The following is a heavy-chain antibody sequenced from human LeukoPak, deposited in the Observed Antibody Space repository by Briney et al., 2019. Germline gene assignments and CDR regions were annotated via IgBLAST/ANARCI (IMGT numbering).Heavy chain of an antibody. CDR3: AKVHKGRFGELTYFDY. D-gene: IGHD3-10*01. CDR2: ISGSGGST. CDR1: GFTFSGYA. J-gene: IGHJ4*02. Sequence: PGGSLRLSCAASGFTFSGYAMSWVRQAPGKGLEWVSAISGSGGSTYYADSVKGRFTISRDNSKNTLYLQMNSLRAEDTAVYYCAKVHKGRFGELTYFDYWGQGTLVTVSS. V-gene: IGHV3-23*01.